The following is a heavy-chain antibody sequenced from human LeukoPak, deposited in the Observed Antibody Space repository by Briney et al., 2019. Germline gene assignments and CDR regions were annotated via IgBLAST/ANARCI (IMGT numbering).Heavy chain of an antibody. V-gene: IGHV4-31*03. CDR2: IYYSGST. CDR1: GGSISSGGYY. J-gene: IGHJ4*02. D-gene: IGHD3-10*01. CDR3: ARDPRQYYGSGSPR. Sequence: PSETLSLTCTVSGGSISSGGYYWSWIRQHPEKGLEWTGYIYYSGSTYDNPSLKSRVTTSVDTSKNQFSLKLSSVTAAETAVYYCARDPRQYYGSGSPRWGQGTLVTVSS.